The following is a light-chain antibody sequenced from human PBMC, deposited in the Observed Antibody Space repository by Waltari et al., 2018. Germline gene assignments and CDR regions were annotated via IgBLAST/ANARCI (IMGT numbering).Light chain of an antibody. CDR1: QSISSY. V-gene: IGKV1-39*01. CDR2: AAS. J-gene: IGKJ2*01. CDR3: QQSYSTHQT. Sequence: DIQMTQSPSSLSASVGDRVTITCRTSQSISSYLNWYQQKPGKAPKLLIYAASSLQSGVPSRFSGSGSGTDFTLTISSLQPEDFATYYCQQSYSTHQTFGQGTKLDIK.